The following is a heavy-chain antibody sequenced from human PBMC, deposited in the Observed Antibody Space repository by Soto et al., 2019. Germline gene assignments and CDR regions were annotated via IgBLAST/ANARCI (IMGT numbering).Heavy chain of an antibody. CDR2: IKQDGSEK. V-gene: IGHV3-7*01. J-gene: IGHJ3*02. D-gene: IGHD2-15*01. Sequence: GGSLRLSCAVSGCTFSSYCRSWVRQAPGKGLEWVANIKQDGSEKYYVDSVKGRFTISRDNAKNSLYLQMNSLRAEDTAVYYCARGYCSGGSCYTDAFDIWGQGTMVTVSS. CDR3: ARGYCSGGSCYTDAFDI. CDR1: GCTFSSYC.